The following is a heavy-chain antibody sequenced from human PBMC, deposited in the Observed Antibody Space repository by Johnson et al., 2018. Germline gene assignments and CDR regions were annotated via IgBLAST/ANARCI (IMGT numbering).Heavy chain of an antibody. D-gene: IGHD1-1*01. J-gene: IGHJ6*03. CDR2: IKHDGREK. CDR1: GFTFSNYW. CDR3: ASENWRSYDYYMDV. V-gene: IGHV3-7*01. Sequence: VQLVESGGGLVQPGESLRLSCAASGFTFSNYWMNWVRQAPGKWLEWVANIKHDGREKYYVDAVKGRVIISRDNAENSLFLQMNSLRVEDTALYYCASENWRSYDYYMDVWGKGTTVTVSS.